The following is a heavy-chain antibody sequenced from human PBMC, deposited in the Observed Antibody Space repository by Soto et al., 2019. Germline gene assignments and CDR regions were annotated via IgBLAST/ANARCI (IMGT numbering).Heavy chain of an antibody. V-gene: IGHV3-30*18. CDR1: GFTFSSYG. CDR2: ISYDGSNT. Sequence: QVRLVESGGGVVQPGRSLRLSCEASGFTFSSYGMHWVRQAPGKGLEWVAVISYDGSNTYYADSVKGRFTISRDNSKNTLCVQMNSLRAEDTAVYYCAKDIWGTNYYFDYWGRGTLVTVSS. D-gene: IGHD3-16*01. J-gene: IGHJ4*02. CDR3: AKDIWGTNYYFDY.